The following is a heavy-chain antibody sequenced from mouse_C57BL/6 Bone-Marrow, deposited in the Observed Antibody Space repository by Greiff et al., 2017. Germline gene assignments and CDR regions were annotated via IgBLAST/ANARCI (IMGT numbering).Heavy chain of an antibody. CDR1: GYTFTSYW. CDR2: IYPGNSDT. J-gene: IGHJ4*01. D-gene: IGHD3-2*02. CDR3: TKGGSGGDY. V-gene: IGHV1-5*01. Sequence: EVKLVESGTVLARPGASVKMSCKTSGYTFTSYWMHWVKQRPGQGLEWIGAIYPGNSDTSYNQKFKGKAKLTAVTSASTADRELKSLTKGDCAVYYCTKGGSGGDYWGQGTSVTVSS.